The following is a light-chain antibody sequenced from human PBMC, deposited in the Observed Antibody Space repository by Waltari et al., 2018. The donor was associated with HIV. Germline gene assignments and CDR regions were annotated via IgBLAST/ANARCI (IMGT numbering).Light chain of an antibody. V-gene: IGLV2-8*01. CDR3: SSFANRDGFYVL. CDR1: NSDIGTYYY. CDR2: EVT. Sequence: QSALTQPPSASGSPGQSVTLSCTGTNSDIGTYYYVSWYQQHPGKAPTLVISEVTKRPSGVSDRFSGSKSGNTAFLTVSGLQAEDEADYYCSSFANRDGFYVLFGGGTRLTVL. J-gene: IGLJ2*01.